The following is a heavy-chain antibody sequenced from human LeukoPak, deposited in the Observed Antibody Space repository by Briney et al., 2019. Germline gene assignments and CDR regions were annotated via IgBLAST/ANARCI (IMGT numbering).Heavy chain of an antibody. J-gene: IGHJ4*02. V-gene: IGHV3-30*03. CDR2: ISYDGSNE. CDR1: GFTFRTYG. Sequence: PGRSLRLSCAASGFTFRTYGMNWVRQAPGKGLEWVAIISYDGSNEDYADSVKGRFTISRDNAKKSLYLQMNSLRAEDTAVYYCASGVNYFDYWGQGTLVTVSS. D-gene: IGHD3-3*01. CDR3: ASGVNYFDY.